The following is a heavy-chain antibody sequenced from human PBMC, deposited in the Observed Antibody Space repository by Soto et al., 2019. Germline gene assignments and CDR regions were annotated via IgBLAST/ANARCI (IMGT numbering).Heavy chain of an antibody. V-gene: IGHV1-46*01. CDR1: GYTFTSYY. CDR2: INPSGGST. J-gene: IGHJ6*02. D-gene: IGHD1-26*01. CDR3: ASGSPSRDYYYGMDV. Sequence: GASVKVSCKASGYTFTSYYMHWVRQAPGQVLEWMGIINPSGGSTSYAQKFQGRVTMTRDTSTSTVHMELSSLRSEDTAVYYCASGSPSRDYYYGMDVWGQGTTVTVSS.